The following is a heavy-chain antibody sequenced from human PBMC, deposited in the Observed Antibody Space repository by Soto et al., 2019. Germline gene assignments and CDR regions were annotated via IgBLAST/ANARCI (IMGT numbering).Heavy chain of an antibody. CDR1: GGSVSSGSYY. CDR2: IYYSGST. CDR3: AREFPLDCSGGSCYGFSYFDY. J-gene: IGHJ4*02. V-gene: IGHV4-61*01. Sequence: SETLSLTCTVSGGSVSSGSYYWSWIRQPPGKGLEWIGYIYYSGSTNYNPSLKSRVTISVDTSKNQFSLKLSSVTAADTAVYYCAREFPLDCSGGSCYGFSYFDYWGQGTLVTVSS. D-gene: IGHD2-15*01.